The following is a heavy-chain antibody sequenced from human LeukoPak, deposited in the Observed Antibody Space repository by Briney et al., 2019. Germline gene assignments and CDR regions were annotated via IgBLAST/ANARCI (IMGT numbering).Heavy chain of an antibody. J-gene: IGHJ4*02. CDR3: ARERQRSPGEWEN. CDR1: GYTFTGYY. CDR2: INPNSGGT. Sequence: ASVKVSCKASGYTFTGYYMHWVRQAPGQGLEWMGWINPNSGGTNYAQKFQGRVTMTRDTSISTAYMELSRLRSDDTAVYYCARERQRSPGEWENWGQGTLVTVSS. V-gene: IGHV1-2*02. D-gene: IGHD3-10*01.